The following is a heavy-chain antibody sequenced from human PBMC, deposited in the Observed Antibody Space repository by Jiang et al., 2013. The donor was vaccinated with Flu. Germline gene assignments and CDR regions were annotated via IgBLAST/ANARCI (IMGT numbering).Heavy chain of an antibody. CDR2: INTNTGIP. J-gene: IGHJ6*02. CDR1: GYSFTRYA. Sequence: QSGSELKEPGASVKVSCKGSGYSFTRYAVNWVRQAPGQGLEWMGWINTNTGIPTYGQGFTGRFVFSLDTSVSTAYLQISSLKAEDTAVYYCARDKYSYGASYYYHYGMDVWGQGTTVIVSS. V-gene: IGHV7-4-1*02. CDR3: ARDKYSYGASYYYHYGMDV. D-gene: IGHD5-18*01.